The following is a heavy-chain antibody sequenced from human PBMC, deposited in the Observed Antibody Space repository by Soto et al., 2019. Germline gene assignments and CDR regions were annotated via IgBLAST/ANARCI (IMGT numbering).Heavy chain of an antibody. D-gene: IGHD5-18*01. Sequence: SVKVSCKASGGTFSSYAISWVRQAPGQGLEWMGGIIPIFGTANYAQKFQGRVTITADESTSTAYMELSSLRSEDTAVYYCARGAAMVVYYFDYWGQGTLVTVSS. CDR2: IIPIFGTA. J-gene: IGHJ4*02. V-gene: IGHV1-69*13. CDR3: ARGAAMVVYYFDY. CDR1: GGTFSSYA.